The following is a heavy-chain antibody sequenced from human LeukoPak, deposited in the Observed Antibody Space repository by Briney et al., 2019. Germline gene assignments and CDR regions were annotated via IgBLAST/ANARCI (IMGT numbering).Heavy chain of an antibody. CDR1: GFTFSSYE. J-gene: IGHJ6*03. CDR3: ARSTSHYYYYYMDV. CDR2: ISSSGSTI. Sequence: GGSLRLSCAASGFTFSSYEMNWVRQAPGKGLEWVSYISSSGSTIYYADSVKGRFTISRDNAKNSLYLQMNSLRADDTAVYYCARSTSHYYYYYMDVWGKGTTVTISS. V-gene: IGHV3-48*03.